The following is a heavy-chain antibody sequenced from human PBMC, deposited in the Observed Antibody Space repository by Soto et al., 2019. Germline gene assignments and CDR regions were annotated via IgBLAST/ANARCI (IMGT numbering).Heavy chain of an antibody. Sequence: GVLRLSCAASGFTFSSYAMSWVRQAPGKGLEWVSAISGSGGSTYYADSVKGRFTISRDNSKNTLYLQMNSLRAEDTAVYYCAKDLRTTGRSKPYYYYYGMDVWGQGTTVTVSS. CDR1: GFTFSSYA. J-gene: IGHJ6*02. D-gene: IGHD3-10*01. V-gene: IGHV3-23*01. CDR2: ISGSGGST. CDR3: AKDLRTTGRSKPYYYYYGMDV.